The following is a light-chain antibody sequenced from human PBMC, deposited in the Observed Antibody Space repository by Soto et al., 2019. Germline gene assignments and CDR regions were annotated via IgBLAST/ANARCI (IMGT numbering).Light chain of an antibody. CDR2: AAS. Sequence: DLQMTQSPSSLSASVGDRVTISCRASQSIRNYVSWYQQKPGTAPKLLIRAASTLQSGVPSRFSGSASGTDFTLTISSLQIEDFATYFCQQTDSTPQTFGQGTNVEI. J-gene: IGKJ1*01. V-gene: IGKV1-39*01. CDR1: QSIRNY. CDR3: QQTDSTPQT.